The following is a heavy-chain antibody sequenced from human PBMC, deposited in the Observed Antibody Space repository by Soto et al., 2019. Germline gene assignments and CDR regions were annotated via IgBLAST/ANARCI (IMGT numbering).Heavy chain of an antibody. CDR1: GFSISSNYW. CDR3: ARGIYAGTWGDNWFDP. Sequence: PSETLSLTCAVSGFSISSNYWWVWIRQPPGKGLEWIGYIYSTGSTYYNPSLKSRVTMSVDTSKNTFSLKMTSVTAVDTAVYYCARGIYAGTWGDNWFDPWGQGTLVTVSS. V-gene: IGHV4-28*03. J-gene: IGHJ5*02. D-gene: IGHD3-16*01. CDR2: IYSTGST.